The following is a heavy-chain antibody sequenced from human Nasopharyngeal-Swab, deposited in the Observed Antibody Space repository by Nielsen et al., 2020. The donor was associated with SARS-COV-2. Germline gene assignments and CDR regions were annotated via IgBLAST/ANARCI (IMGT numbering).Heavy chain of an antibody. CDR2: IYYSGST. CDR1: GGSISSSSYY. Sequence: SETLSLTRTVSGGSISSSSYYWGWIRQPPGKGLEWIGSIYYSGSTHYNPSLKSRVTISVDTSKNQFSLTLSSVSAADAAAYYCVGSSWYGDYYYYYGMDVWGQGTTVTVSS. D-gene: IGHD6-13*01. CDR3: VGSSWYGDYYYYYGMDV. V-gene: IGHV4-39*07. J-gene: IGHJ6*02.